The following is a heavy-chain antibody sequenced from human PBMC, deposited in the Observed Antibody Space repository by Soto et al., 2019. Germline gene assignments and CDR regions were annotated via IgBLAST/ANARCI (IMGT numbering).Heavy chain of an antibody. V-gene: IGHV4-38-2*01. CDR3: YGSGSYRGRFDY. CDR1: GYSISSGYY. D-gene: IGHD3-10*01. CDR2: IYHSGST. Sequence: ETLSLTCAVSGYSISSGYYWGWIRQPPGKGLEWIGSIYHSGSTYYNPSLKSRVTISVDTSKNQFSLKLSSVTAADTAVYYCYGSGSYRGRFDYWGQGTLVTVSS. J-gene: IGHJ4*02.